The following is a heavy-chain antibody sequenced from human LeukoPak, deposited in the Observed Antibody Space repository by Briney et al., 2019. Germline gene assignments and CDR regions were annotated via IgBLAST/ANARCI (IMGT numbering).Heavy chain of an antibody. J-gene: IGHJ5*02. CDR2: INPNSGAT. Sequence: GASVKVSCKTSGYTFTGYYMHWVRQAPGQGLEWMGWINPNSGATNYAQKFQGRVTMTRDTSISTAYMELDSLRSDDTAVYYCATGGANAAAANWLDPWGQGTLVTVSS. V-gene: IGHV1-2*02. CDR3: ATGGANAAAANWLDP. CDR1: GYTFTGYY. D-gene: IGHD6-13*01.